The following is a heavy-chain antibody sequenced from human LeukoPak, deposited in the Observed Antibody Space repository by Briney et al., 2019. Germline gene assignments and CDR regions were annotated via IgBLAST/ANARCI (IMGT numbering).Heavy chain of an antibody. CDR1: GFTFSSYW. CDR3: AREGITMVRGVIMAKDAFDI. V-gene: IGHV3-7*03. J-gene: IGHJ3*02. CDR2: IKQDGSEK. Sequence: GGSLRLSCAASGFTFSSYWMSWVRQAPGKGLEWVANIKQDGSEKYYVGSVKGRFTISRDNAKNSLYLQMNSLSAEDTALYHCAREGITMVRGVIMAKDAFDIWGQGTMVTVSS. D-gene: IGHD3-10*01.